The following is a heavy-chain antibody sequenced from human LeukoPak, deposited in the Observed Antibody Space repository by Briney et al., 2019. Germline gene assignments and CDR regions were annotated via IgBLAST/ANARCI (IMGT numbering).Heavy chain of an antibody. CDR2: IWYDGSHK. CDR1: GFTFSSYG. J-gene: IGHJ6*02. V-gene: IGHV3-33*08. D-gene: IGHD3-3*01. Sequence: GGSLRLSCAASGFTFSSYGMHWVRQAPGKGLEWVAVIWYDGSHKYHADSVKGRITVSRDNSKNTVYLQMNSLRAEDTAVYYCARDRIYDFIKNTDDYHYGMDVWGQGTTVTVSS. CDR3: ARDRIYDFIKNTDDYHYGMDV.